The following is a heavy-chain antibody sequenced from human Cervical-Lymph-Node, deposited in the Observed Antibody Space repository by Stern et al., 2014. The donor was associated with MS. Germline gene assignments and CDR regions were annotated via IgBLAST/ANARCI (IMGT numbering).Heavy chain of an antibody. CDR1: GGSISRRSWY. V-gene: IGHV4-39*01. D-gene: IGHD3/OR15-3a*01. J-gene: IGHJ4*02. Sequence: QVQLQESGPGLVKPSETLSLTCSVSGGSISRRSWYWGWIRQAPGKGLEWIGSGPYSDYTSYTPSLKSRVTIPIASPKNQISLKLNSVTAADAAVYYCNAGDDFWSTGTDYWGQGVLVTVSS. CDR2: GPYSDYT. CDR3: NAGDDFWSTGTDY.